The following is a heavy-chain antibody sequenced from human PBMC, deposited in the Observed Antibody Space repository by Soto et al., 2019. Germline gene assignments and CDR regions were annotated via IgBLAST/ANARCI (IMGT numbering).Heavy chain of an antibody. D-gene: IGHD2-2*01. CDR1: GYSFTSYW. Sequence: GESLKISCKGSGYSFTSYWIGWVRQMPGKGLEWMGIIYPGDSDTRYSPSFQGQVTISADKSIRTAYLQWSSLKASDTAMYYCASGIGYCSSTSCYAFDYWGQGTLVTVSS. V-gene: IGHV5-51*01. CDR3: ASGIGYCSSTSCYAFDY. J-gene: IGHJ4*02. CDR2: IYPGDSDT.